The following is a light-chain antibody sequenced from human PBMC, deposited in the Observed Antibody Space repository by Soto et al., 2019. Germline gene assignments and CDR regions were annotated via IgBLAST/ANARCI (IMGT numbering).Light chain of an antibody. CDR2: DNT. CDR1: SSNIGGNS. Sequence: QSVLTQPPSASGTPGQTVTISCSGSSSNIGGNSVYWYQQLPGAAPKLLIFDNTNRPSGVPDRFSGSKSGASASLAITGLQAEDEADYYCQSYDTSLSGYVFGTGTKVTVL. CDR3: QSYDTSLSGYV. V-gene: IGLV1-40*01. J-gene: IGLJ1*01.